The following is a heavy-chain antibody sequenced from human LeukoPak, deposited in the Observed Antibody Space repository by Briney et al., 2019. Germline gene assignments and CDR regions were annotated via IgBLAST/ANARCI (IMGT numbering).Heavy chain of an antibody. CDR2: ISSSSSYK. Sequence: PGGSLRLSCAASGFTFSSYSMNWVRQAPGKGLEWVSSISSSSSYKYYADSVKGRFTISRDNAKNSLYLQMNSLRAEDTAVYYCARGGDSSGWYGDAFDIWGQGTMVTVSS. J-gene: IGHJ3*02. V-gene: IGHV3-21*01. D-gene: IGHD6-19*01. CDR3: ARGGDSSGWYGDAFDI. CDR1: GFTFSSYS.